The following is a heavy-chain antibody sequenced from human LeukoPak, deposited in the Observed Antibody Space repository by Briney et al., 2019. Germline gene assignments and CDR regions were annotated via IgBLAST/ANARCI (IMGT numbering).Heavy chain of an antibody. V-gene: IGHV3-23*01. J-gene: IGHJ4*02. D-gene: IGHD6-19*01. CDR2: ISGSGGST. Sequence: GGSLRPSCAASGFTFSSYAMSWVRQAPGKGLEWVSAISGSGGSTYYADSVKGRFTISRDNSKNTLYLQMNSLRAEDTAVYYCAKDYAAVAGEYYFDYWGQGTLVTVSS. CDR1: GFTFSSYA. CDR3: AKDYAAVAGEYYFDY.